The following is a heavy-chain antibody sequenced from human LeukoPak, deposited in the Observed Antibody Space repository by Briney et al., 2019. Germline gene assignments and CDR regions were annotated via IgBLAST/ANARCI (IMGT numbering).Heavy chain of an antibody. CDR2: ISSSGSTI. CDR3: AFGRNWFDP. Sequence: PGGSLRLSCAASGFTFSSYEMNWVRPAPGKGLEWVSYISSSGSTIYYADSVKGRFTISRDNAKNSLYLQMNSLRAEDTAVYYCAFGRNWFDPWGQGTLITVSS. V-gene: IGHV3-48*03. CDR1: GFTFSSYE. D-gene: IGHD3-10*01. J-gene: IGHJ5*02.